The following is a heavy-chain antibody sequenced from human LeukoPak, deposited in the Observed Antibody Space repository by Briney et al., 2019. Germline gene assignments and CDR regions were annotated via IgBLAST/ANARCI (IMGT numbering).Heavy chain of an antibody. Sequence: GGSLRLSCAASGFTFSSYAMRWVRQAPGKGLEWVAVISYDGSNKYYADSVKGRFTISRDNSKNTLYLQMNSLRAEDTAVYYCASLSGSAGRYFDYWGQGTLVTVSS. J-gene: IGHJ4*02. V-gene: IGHV3-30-3*01. CDR3: ASLSGSAGRYFDY. CDR2: ISYDGSNK. D-gene: IGHD1-26*01. CDR1: GFTFSSYA.